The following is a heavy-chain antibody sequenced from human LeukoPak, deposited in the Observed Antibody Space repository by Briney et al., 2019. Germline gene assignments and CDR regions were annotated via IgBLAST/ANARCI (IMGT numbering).Heavy chain of an antibody. J-gene: IGHJ4*02. CDR1: GYTFTSYW. CDR2: VHPGDSDT. D-gene: IGHD5-12*01. V-gene: IGHV5-51*01. CDR3: ARSPWNSYDY. Sequence: GESLKISCKGSGYTFTSYWIGWVRQMPGKGLEWMGIVHPGDSDTRYSPSFQGQVTISVDKSISTAYLQWNSLKASDTAMYYCARSPWNSYDYWGQGTLVTVSS.